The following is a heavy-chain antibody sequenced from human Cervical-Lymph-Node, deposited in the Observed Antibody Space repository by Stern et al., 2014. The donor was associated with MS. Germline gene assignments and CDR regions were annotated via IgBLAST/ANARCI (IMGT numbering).Heavy chain of an antibody. CDR2: IIPKTGSA. J-gene: IGHJ4*02. V-gene: IGHV1-2*02. CDR1: GYNFTAYF. D-gene: IGHD1-26*01. CDR3: ARDRGSYSDY. Sequence: VQLVESGAEVERPGASVKVSCKASGYNFTAYFLHWVRQAPGQGLEWMGWIIPKTGSATYAQKFQDRVTMTRDTSINTGYMEVSSLRSDDTAVYYCARDRGSYSDYWGQGTLVAVSS.